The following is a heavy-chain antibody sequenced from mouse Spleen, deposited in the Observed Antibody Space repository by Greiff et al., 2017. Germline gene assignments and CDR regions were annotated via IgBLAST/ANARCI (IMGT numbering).Heavy chain of an antibody. Sequence: EVQLVESGPGLVKPSQSLSLTCTVTGYSITSGYYWNWIRQFPGNKLEWMGYISYDGSNNYNPSLKNRISITRDTSTNQFFLKLNSVTTEDTATYYCAREATGTGWFAYWGQGTLVTVSA. CDR1: GYSITSGYY. CDR2: ISYDGSN. D-gene: IGHD4-1*02. CDR3: AREATGTGWFAY. V-gene: IGHV3-6*01. J-gene: IGHJ3*01.